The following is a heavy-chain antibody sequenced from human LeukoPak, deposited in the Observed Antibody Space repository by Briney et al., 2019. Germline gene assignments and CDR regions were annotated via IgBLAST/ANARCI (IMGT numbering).Heavy chain of an antibody. J-gene: IGHJ4*02. V-gene: IGHV4-61*01. CDR1: GDSVSSGSYY. CDR2: IYYSGST. Sequence: SETLSLTCTVSGDSVSSGSYYWSWIRQPPGKGLEWIGYIYYSGSTNYNPSLKSRVTISVDTSKNQFSLKLSSVTAADTAVYYCARVTHSGWSRYYFDYWGQGTLVTVSS. CDR3: ARVTHSGWSRYYFDY. D-gene: IGHD3-10*01.